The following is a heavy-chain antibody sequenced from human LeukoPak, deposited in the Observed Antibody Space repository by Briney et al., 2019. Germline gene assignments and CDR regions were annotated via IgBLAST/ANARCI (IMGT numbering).Heavy chain of an antibody. CDR1: GFTFSDYY. CDR2: ISSSGSTI. D-gene: IGHD3-22*01. V-gene: IGHV3-11*01. J-gene: IGHJ6*03. Sequence: GGSLRLSCAASGFTFSDYYMSWIRQAPGKGLEWVSYISSSGSTIYYADSVKGRFTISRDNAKNSLYLQMNSLRAEDTAVYYCARVGSHYYDSSGYLAVRYYYYYMDVWGKGTTVTVSS. CDR3: ARVGSHYYDSSGYLAVRYYYYYMDV.